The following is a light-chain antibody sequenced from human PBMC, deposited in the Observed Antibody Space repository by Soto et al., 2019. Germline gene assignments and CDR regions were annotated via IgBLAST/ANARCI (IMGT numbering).Light chain of an antibody. CDR2: LGS. Sequence: DFVMTQSPLSLSVTPGEPASISCRSSESLLHSNGYTFLDWYLQKPGQSPQLLIYLGSNRASGVPDRVSGSGSGADFSLNISRVEADDVGVYYYMQSIRPRTFGKGTKVEIK. V-gene: IGKV2-28*01. J-gene: IGKJ1*01. CDR1: ESLLHSNGYTF. CDR3: MQSIRPRT.